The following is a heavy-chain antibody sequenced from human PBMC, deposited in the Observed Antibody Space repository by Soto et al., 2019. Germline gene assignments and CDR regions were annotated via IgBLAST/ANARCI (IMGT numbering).Heavy chain of an antibody. J-gene: IGHJ6*02. D-gene: IGHD6-19*01. CDR3: ASCLNSGWLYYYYYGMDF. CDR1: GYTFTSYD. V-gene: IGHV1-8*01. Sequence: ASVKVSCKASGYTFTSYDINWVRQATGQGLEGMGWMNPNSGNTGYAQKFQGRVTMTRNTSISTAYMELSSLRSEDTAVYYCASCLNSGWLYYYYYGMDFWGQGTTVTVSS. CDR2: MNPNSGNT.